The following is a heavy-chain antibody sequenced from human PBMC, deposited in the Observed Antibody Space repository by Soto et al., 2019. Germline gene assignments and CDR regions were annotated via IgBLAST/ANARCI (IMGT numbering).Heavy chain of an antibody. J-gene: IGHJ6*02. CDR2: IIPIFPTP. CDR1: GGTFGNSA. CDR3: AXDRDRQQLGGNYYYGIDV. V-gene: IGHV1-69*12. D-gene: IGHD3-3*02. Sequence: QVQLVQSGAEVKKPGSSVTVSCKASGGTFGNSAISWVRXXXXXXXXXXXXIIPIFPTPDYAQKFQGRVTITADESTSTAXMXXTSXRXEXTXVYXCAXDRDRQQLGGNYYYGIDVWGQGTTVTVSS.